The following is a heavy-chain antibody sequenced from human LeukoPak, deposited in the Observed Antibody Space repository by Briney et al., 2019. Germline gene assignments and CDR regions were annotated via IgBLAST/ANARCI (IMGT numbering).Heavy chain of an antibody. D-gene: IGHD3-10*01. CDR1: GFTFSSYS. CDR2: ITGSSTYI. J-gene: IGHJ4*02. CDR3: AKDRKPYGSGSYYDY. V-gene: IGHV3-21*04. Sequence: GGSLRLSCAASGFTFSSYSMNWVRQAPGKGLEWVSSITGSSTYIYYADSVKGRFTISRDNSKNTLYLQMNSLRAEDTAVYYCAKDRKPYGSGSYYDYWGQGTLVTVSS.